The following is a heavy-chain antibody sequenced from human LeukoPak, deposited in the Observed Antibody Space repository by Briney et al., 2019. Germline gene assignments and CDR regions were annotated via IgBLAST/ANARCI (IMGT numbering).Heavy chain of an antibody. CDR1: GGSISSGDYY. Sequence: SETLSLTCTVSGGSISSGDYYWSWIRQPPGKGLEWIGYIYYSGSTYYNPSLKSRVTISVDTSKNQFSLKLSSVTAADTAVYYCARRVGAVAGPNWFDPWGQGTLVTVSS. CDR3: ARRVGAVAGPNWFDP. V-gene: IGHV4-30-4*01. CDR2: IYYSGST. J-gene: IGHJ5*02. D-gene: IGHD6-19*01.